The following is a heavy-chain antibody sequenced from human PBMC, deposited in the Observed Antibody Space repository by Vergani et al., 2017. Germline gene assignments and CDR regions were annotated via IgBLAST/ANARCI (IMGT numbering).Heavy chain of an antibody. Sequence: EVQLVESGGGLVKPGGSLRLSCAASGFTFSSYSMNWVRQAPGKGLEWVSSISSSSSYIYYADSVKGRFTSSRDNAKNSLYLQMNSLRAEDTAVYYCARYCSGGSCSLDYWGQGTLVTVSS. CDR3: ARYCSGGSCSLDY. D-gene: IGHD2-15*01. CDR2: ISSSSSYI. J-gene: IGHJ4*02. CDR1: GFTFSSYS. V-gene: IGHV3-21*01.